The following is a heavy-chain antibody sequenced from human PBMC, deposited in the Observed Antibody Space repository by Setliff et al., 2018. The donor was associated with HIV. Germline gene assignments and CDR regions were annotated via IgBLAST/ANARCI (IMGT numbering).Heavy chain of an antibody. CDR2: IYYSGST. V-gene: IGHV4-39*07. J-gene: IGHJ6*02. Sequence: PSETLSLTCTVSGGSISSSSYYWGWIRQPPGKGLEWIGSIYYSGSTYYNPSLQSRVTISVDSSKNQFSLILRSVTAADTAMYYCARSSGSGSYCFRYGVDVWGQGTTVTVSS. CDR1: GGSISSSSYY. D-gene: IGHD3-10*01. CDR3: ARSSGSGSYCFRYGVDV.